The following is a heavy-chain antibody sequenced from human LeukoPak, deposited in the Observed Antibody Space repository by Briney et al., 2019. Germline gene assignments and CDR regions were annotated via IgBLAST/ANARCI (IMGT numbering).Heavy chain of an antibody. Sequence: GGSLRLSCAASGFTVSSDYMSWVRQAPGKGLEWVSVIYSGGSTYYADSVKGRFTISRDNSKNTLYLQMNSLRAEDTAVYYCARDFFNLGSPRHSSSWYETYYYYYYGMDVWGQGTTVTVSS. J-gene: IGHJ6*02. CDR2: IYSGGST. CDR1: GFTVSSDY. CDR3: ARDFFNLGSPRHSSSWYETYYYYYYGMDV. V-gene: IGHV3-66*01. D-gene: IGHD6-13*01.